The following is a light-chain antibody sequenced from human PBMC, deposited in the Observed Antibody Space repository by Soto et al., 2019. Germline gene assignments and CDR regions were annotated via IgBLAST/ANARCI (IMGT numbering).Light chain of an antibody. CDR2: AAS. J-gene: IGKJ5*01. V-gene: IGKV1-39*01. CDR3: QQSYSTSIT. CDR1: QSISSY. Sequence: DIQMTQSPSSLSASVGDRVTITCRASQSISSYLNWYHQKPGKAPKLLISAASSLHSGVPSRFSGSGSGTDFTLTISSLQPEDFPTYYCQQSYSTSITFGQGTRLEIK.